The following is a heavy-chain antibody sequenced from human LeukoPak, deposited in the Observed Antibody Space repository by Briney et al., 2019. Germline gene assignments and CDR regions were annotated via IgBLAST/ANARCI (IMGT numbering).Heavy chain of an antibody. CDR1: GYTFTGYY. J-gene: IGHJ4*02. D-gene: IGHD3-22*01. V-gene: IGHV1-2*02. CDR2: INPNSGGT. CDR3: ARYSPSYDSSGYYLVGFDY. Sequence: GASVKVSCKASGYTFTGYYMHWVRQAPGQGLEWMGWINPNSGGTNYAQKFQGRVTMTRDTSISTAYMELSRLRSDDTAVYYCARYSPSYDSSGYYLVGFDYWGQGTLVTVSS.